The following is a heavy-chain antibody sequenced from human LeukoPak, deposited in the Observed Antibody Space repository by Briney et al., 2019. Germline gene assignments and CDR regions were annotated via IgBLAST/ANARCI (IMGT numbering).Heavy chain of an antibody. J-gene: IGHJ2*01. CDR1: GYSFPNYW. V-gene: IGHV5-51*01. D-gene: IGHD3/OR15-3a*01. CDR2: VYPADSDA. Sequence: GESLKISCRGSGYSFPNYWSGWVRQLPGKGLEYMGVVYPADSDATYSPSFQGQVTFSADKSTDTAYLQWSSLKASDTAMYYCARRGTWHFDLWGRGTLVTVSS. CDR3: ARRGTWHFDL.